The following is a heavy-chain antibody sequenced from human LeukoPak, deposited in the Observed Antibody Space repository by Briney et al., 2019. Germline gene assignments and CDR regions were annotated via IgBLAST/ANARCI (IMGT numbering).Heavy chain of an antibody. CDR2: INPSGCST. CDR3: ARDELLGYYSSGWQTIPDY. J-gene: IGHJ4*02. Sequence: ASVKVSCKASGYTFTSYYMHWVRQAPGQGLEWMGIINPSGCSTSYAQKFQGRVTVTRDTSTSTVYMELSSLRSEDTAVYYCARDELLGYYSSGWQTIPDYWGQGTLVTVSS. CDR1: GYTFTSYY. V-gene: IGHV1-46*03. D-gene: IGHD6-19*01.